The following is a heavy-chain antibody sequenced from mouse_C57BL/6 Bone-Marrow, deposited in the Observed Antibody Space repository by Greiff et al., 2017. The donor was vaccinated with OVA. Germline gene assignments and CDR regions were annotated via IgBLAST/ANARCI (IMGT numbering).Heavy chain of an antibody. Sequence: VKLMESGAELVRPGASVKLSCKASGYTFTDYYINWVKQRPGQGLEWIARIYPESGNTYYNEKFKGKATLTAEKSSSTAYMQLSSLTSEDSAVYFCARKAGSSYDWYFDVWGTGTTVTVSS. J-gene: IGHJ1*03. V-gene: IGHV1-76*01. CDR2: IYPESGNT. CDR1: GYTFTDYY. D-gene: IGHD1-1*01. CDR3: ARKAGSSYDWYFDV.